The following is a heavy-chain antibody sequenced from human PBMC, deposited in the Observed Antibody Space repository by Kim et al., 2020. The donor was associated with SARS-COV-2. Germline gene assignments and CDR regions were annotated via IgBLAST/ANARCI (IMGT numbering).Heavy chain of an antibody. CDR1: GFTFSSYA. J-gene: IGHJ3*02. Sequence: GGSLRLSCAASGFTFSSYAMSWVRQAPGKGLEWVSAISGSGGSTYYADSVKGRFTISRDNSKNTLYLQMNSLRAEDTAVYYCAKTHSLVVTANDAFDIWGQGTMVTVSS. CDR3: AKTHSLVVTANDAFDI. V-gene: IGHV3-23*01. CDR2: ISGSGGST. D-gene: IGHD2-21*02.